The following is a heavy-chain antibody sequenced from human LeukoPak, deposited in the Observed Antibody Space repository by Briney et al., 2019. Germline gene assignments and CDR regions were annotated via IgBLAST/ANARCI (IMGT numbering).Heavy chain of an antibody. V-gene: IGHV3-30-3*01. Sequence: PGGSLRLSCAASGFTFSSYAMHWVRQAPGKGLEWVAVISYDGSNKYYADSVKGRFTISRDNSKNTLYLQMNSLRAEDTAVYYCPVDFWSGNGDYWGQGTLVTVSS. CDR2: ISYDGSNK. D-gene: IGHD3-3*01. J-gene: IGHJ4*02. CDR3: PVDFWSGNGDY. CDR1: GFTFSSYA.